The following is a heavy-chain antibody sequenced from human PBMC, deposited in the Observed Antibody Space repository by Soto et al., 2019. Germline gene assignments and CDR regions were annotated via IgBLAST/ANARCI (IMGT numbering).Heavy chain of an antibody. Sequence: GGVLRLSCAASGFTFSNALMSWVRQASGKGLEWVGRIKSKTDDETTDYAAPVKGRFTISRDDSKNTLYLHMSSLQTEDTALYHCTTDFKGDTPADYWGQGTLVTVAS. J-gene: IGHJ4*02. CDR3: TTDFKGDTPADY. CDR2: IKSKTDDETT. V-gene: IGHV3-15*01. D-gene: IGHD5-18*01. CDR1: GFTFSNAL.